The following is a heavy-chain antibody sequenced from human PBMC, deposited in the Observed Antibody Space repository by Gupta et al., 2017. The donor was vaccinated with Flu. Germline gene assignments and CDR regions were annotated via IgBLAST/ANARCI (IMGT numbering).Heavy chain of an antibody. V-gene: IGHV3-21*01. CDR3: TRDGGGRRGYGMDV. Sequence: EVQLVESGGGLVKPGGSLRLSCAASGFSFSSHSMNWVRQAPGKGLEWVSSINSVSSYVYYTDSVMGRFTISRDNAKNSLYLQLNSLRAEDTAVYYCTRDGGGRRGYGMDVWGQGTTVTVSS. CDR1: GFSFSSHS. D-gene: IGHD2-15*01. CDR2: INSVSSYV. J-gene: IGHJ6*02.